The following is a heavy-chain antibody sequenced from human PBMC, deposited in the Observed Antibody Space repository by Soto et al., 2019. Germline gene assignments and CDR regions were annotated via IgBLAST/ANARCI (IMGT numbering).Heavy chain of an antibody. J-gene: IGHJ4*02. CDR2: ISWNSGII. CDR3: AKGPGWYYFDS. D-gene: IGHD6-19*01. CDR1: GFTFDDYA. V-gene: IGHV3-9*01. Sequence: PGGSLRLSCAASGFTFDDYAMHWVRQAPGKGLEWVSRISWNSGIIDYAASVKGRFTISRDNAKNSLYLQMNSLRPEDTALYYCAKGPGWYYFDSWGQGTLVTVSS.